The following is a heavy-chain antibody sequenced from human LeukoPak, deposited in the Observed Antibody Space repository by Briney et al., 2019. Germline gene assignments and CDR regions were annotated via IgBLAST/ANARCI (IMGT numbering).Heavy chain of an antibody. CDR1: GFTFSSYA. CDR2: ISGSGGST. CDR3: AKHSSGWYAHQYHFDY. J-gene: IGHJ4*02. Sequence: PGGSLRLSCAASGFTFSSYAMNWVRQAPGKGLEWVSDISGSGGSTYYADSVKGRFTISRDNSKNTLYLQMSRRRAEDTAVYYGAKHSSGWYAHQYHFDYWGQVTLVTVSS. V-gene: IGHV3-23*01. D-gene: IGHD6-13*01.